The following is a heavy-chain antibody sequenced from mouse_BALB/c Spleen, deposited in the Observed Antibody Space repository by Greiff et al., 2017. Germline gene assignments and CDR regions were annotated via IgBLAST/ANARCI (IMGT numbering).Heavy chain of an antibody. J-gene: IGHJ1*01. V-gene: IGHV5-6-5*01. Sequence: EVNVVESGGGLVKPGGSLKLSCAASGFTFSSYAMSWVRQTPEKRLEWVASISSGGSTYYPDSVKGRFTISRDNARNILYLQISSLRSEDTAMYYCARKATMITTWYFDVWGAGTTVTVSS. D-gene: IGHD2-4*01. CDR2: ISSGGST. CDR1: GFTFSSYA. CDR3: ARKATMITTWYFDV.